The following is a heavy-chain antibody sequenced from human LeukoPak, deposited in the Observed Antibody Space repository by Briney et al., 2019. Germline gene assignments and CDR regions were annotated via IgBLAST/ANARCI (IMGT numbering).Heavy chain of an antibody. Sequence: PSETLSLTCTVSGGSISGYYWSWIRQSPGKGLEWIGYIYYTGGTSYNPSLKSRVTISIDTSRNRFSLNLNSVTAAVTAVYYCARDPRLQTALGQGTLVTVSS. V-gene: IGHV4-59*01. D-gene: IGHD2-21*02. CDR2: IYYTGGT. J-gene: IGHJ5*02. CDR1: GGSISGYY. CDR3: ARDPRLQTA.